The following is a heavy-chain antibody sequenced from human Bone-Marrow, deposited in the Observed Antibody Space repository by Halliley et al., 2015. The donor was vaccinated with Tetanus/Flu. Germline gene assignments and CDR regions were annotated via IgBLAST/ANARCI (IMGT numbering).Heavy chain of an antibody. J-gene: IGHJ4*02. CDR2: ISGYGDRT. D-gene: IGHD1-26*01. CDR3: ANGRIGGVASAW. CDR1: GFTFSDYA. V-gene: IGHV3-23*01. Sequence: SLRLSCAASGFTFSDYAMTWVRQAPGKGLEWVSSISGYGDRTYYADSVKGRTTISRDNSKNMLYLQRNSLRGEDAALYYCANGRIGGVASAWWGQGPLVTVSS.